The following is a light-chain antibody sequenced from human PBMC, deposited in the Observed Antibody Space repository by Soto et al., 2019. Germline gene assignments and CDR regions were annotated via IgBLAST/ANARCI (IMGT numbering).Light chain of an antibody. CDR1: SSNIGSNT. J-gene: IGLJ2*01. Sequence: QSVLTQPPSASGTPGQRVTISCSGSSSNIGSNTVNWYQQLPGTAPKLLVFSNDQRPSGVPDRFSGSKSGTSVSLAISGLQSEDEADYYCAAWDDSLNVWIFGGGTKLTVL. CDR2: SND. CDR3: AAWDDSLNVWI. V-gene: IGLV1-44*01.